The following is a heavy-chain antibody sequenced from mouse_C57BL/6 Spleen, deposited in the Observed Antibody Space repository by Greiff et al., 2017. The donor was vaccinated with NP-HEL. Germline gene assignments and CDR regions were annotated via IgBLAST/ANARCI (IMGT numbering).Heavy chain of an antibody. D-gene: IGHD2-4*01. J-gene: IGHJ4*01. CDR2: IYPRSGNT. CDR1: GYTFTSYG. Sequence: VQLQQSGAELARPGASVKLSCKASGYTFTSYGISWVKQRTGQGLEWIGEIYPRSGNTYYNEKFKGKATLTADKSSSTAYMELRSLTSDDSAVYFCAREGYDYPMDYWGQGTSVTVAS. V-gene: IGHV1-81*01. CDR3: AREGYDYPMDY.